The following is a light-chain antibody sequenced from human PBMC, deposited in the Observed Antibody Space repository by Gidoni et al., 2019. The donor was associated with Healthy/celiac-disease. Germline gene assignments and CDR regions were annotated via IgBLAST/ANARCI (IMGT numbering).Light chain of an antibody. Sequence: AIQMRQSPSSLSASVGDRVTITCRASQGIRNDLGWYQQKPGKAPKLLIYAASSLQSGVPSRFSGSGSGTDFTLTISSLHPEDFATYYCLQDYNYPYTFGQGTKLEIK. J-gene: IGKJ2*01. CDR3: LQDYNYPYT. CDR2: AAS. V-gene: IGKV1-6*01. CDR1: QGIRND.